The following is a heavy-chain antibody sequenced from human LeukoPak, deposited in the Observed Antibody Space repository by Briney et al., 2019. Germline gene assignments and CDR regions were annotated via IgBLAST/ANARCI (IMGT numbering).Heavy chain of an antibody. CDR3: ASPAYSGSYSNSLYYYYMDV. V-gene: IGHV1-69*06. CDR2: IIPIFGTA. CDR1: GYTFTSYG. J-gene: IGHJ6*03. D-gene: IGHD1-26*01. Sequence: GASVKVSCKASGYTFTSYGISWVRQAPGQGLEWMGGIIPIFGTANYAQKFQGRVTITADKSTSTAYMELSSLRSEDTAVYYCASPAYSGSYSNSLYYYYMDVWGKGTTVTVSS.